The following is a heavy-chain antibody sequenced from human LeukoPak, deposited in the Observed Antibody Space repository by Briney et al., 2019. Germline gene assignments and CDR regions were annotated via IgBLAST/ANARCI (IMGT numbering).Heavy chain of an antibody. CDR3: ARDYDSSGSDY. V-gene: IGHV1-69*04. D-gene: IGHD3-22*01. J-gene: IGHJ4*02. Sequence: ASVKVPCKASGGTFSSYAISWVRQAPGQGLEWMGRIIPILGIANYAQKFQGRVTITADKSTSTAYMELSSLRSEDTAVYYCARDYDSSGSDYWGQGTLVTVSS. CDR2: IIPILGIA. CDR1: GGTFSSYA.